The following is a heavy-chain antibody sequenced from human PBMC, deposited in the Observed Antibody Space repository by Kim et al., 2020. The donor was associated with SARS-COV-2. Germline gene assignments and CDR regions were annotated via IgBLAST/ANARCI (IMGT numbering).Heavy chain of an antibody. Sequence: ASVKVSCKASGYTFTSNYMHWVRQAPGQGLEWMGIINPSGGSTSYAQKFQGRVTMTSDTSTSKVYMELSSLRAEDTAVYYCARTVIHCTNGVCSLDYWGQGTLVTVSS. CDR1: GYTFTSNY. CDR3: ARTVIHCTNGVCSLDY. V-gene: IGHV1-46*01. D-gene: IGHD2-8*01. J-gene: IGHJ4*02. CDR2: INPSGGST.